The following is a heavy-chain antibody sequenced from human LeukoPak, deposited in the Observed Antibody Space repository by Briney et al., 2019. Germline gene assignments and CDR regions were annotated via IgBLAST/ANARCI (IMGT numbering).Heavy chain of an antibody. CDR2: IKQDGSEK. CDR1: GFTFSSYW. J-gene: IGHJ3*02. V-gene: IGHV3-7*01. D-gene: IGHD6-13*01. CDR3: SRGEDSSSWLYDAFDI. Sequence: PGRSLRLSCAASGFTFSSYWMSWVRQAPGKGLEWVANIKQDGSEKYYVDSVKGRFTISRDNAKNSLYLQMNSLRAEDAAVYYCSRGEDSSSWLYDAFDIWGQGTMVTVSS.